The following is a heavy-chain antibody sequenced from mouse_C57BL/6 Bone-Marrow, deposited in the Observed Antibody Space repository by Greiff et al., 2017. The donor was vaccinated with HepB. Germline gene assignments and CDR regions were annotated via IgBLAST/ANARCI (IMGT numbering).Heavy chain of an antibody. CDR2: ISNGGGST. J-gene: IGHJ3*01. V-gene: IGHV5-12*01. CDR1: GFTFSDYY. CDR3: ARHYGNLAWFAY. Sequence: EVQLVESGGGLVQPGGSLKLSCAASGFTFSDYYMYWVRQTPEKRLEWVAYISNGGGSTYYPDTVKGRFTISRDNAKNTLYLQMSRLKSEDTAMYYCARHYGNLAWFAYWGQGTLVTVSA. D-gene: IGHD2-1*01.